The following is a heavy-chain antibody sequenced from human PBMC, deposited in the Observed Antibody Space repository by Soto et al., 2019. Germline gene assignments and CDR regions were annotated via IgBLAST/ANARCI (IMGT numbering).Heavy chain of an antibody. CDR2: IFTRGTA. CDR1: GFSVNDNY. V-gene: IGHV3-53*01. J-gene: IGHJ4*02. D-gene: IGHD3-22*01. CDR3: TKLWGYYFES. Sequence: GGSLRLSCTASGFSVNDNYMAWVRQAPGKSPEWVAVIFTRGTAHYADSVTGRFTFSRDNSKRTLNLQLNSLRAEDTAVYYCTKLWGYYFESWGQGTLVTVSS.